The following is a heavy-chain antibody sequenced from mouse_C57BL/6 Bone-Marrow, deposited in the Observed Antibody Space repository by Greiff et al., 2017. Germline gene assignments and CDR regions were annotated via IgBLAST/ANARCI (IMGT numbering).Heavy chain of an antibody. J-gene: IGHJ2*01. CDR3: ARHERYYDYEGYFDY. CDR2: FYPGSGSI. Sequence: VKLMESGAELVKPGASVKLSCKASGYIFTEYTIHWVKQRSGQGLEWTGWFYPGSGSIKYNERFKDKATLTADKSSNTVYMELSRLTSEDSAVYFCARHERYYDYEGYFDYWGQGTTLTVSS. V-gene: IGHV1-62-2*01. D-gene: IGHD2-4*01. CDR1: GYIFTEYT.